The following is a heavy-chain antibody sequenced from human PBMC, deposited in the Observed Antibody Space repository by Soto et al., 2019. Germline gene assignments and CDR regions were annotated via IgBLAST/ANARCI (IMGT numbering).Heavy chain of an antibody. Sequence: ESGGGVVQPGRSLRLSCAASGFTFSSYGMHWVRQAPGKGLEWVAVIWYDGSNKYYADSVKGRFTISRDNSKNTLYLQMNSLRAEDTAVYYCARSRGCSGGSCYSIWYFDLWGRGTLVTVSS. J-gene: IGHJ2*01. CDR2: IWYDGSNK. V-gene: IGHV3-33*01. CDR1: GFTFSSYG. CDR3: ARSRGCSGGSCYSIWYFDL. D-gene: IGHD2-15*01.